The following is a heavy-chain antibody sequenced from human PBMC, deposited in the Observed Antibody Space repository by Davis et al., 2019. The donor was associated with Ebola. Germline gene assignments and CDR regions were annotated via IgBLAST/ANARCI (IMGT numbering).Heavy chain of an antibody. CDR3: ARADTVVVVSTDAFDI. V-gene: IGHV4-34*01. CDR2: IYYSGST. CDR1: GGSFSGY. J-gene: IGHJ3*02. Sequence: SETLSLTCAVYGGSFSGYWSWIRQPPGKGLEWIGYIYYSGSTYYNPSLKSRVPISVDTSKSQFSLKLSSVTAADTAVYYCARADTVVVVSTDAFDIWGQGTMVTVSS. D-gene: IGHD2-15*01.